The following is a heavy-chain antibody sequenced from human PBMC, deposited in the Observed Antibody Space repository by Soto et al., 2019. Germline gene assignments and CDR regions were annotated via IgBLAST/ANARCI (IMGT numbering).Heavy chain of an antibody. J-gene: IGHJ2*01. Sequence: EVQLVESGGGLVQSGGSLRLSCAASRFTFSSYWMHWVRQAPETGLVWVSRITSDGSSTSYAESVKGRFTISRDNAKNTLYLEMNSLRAEDTAVYYCAREVPYYFDGNEGEYFDLWGRGTLVTVSS. CDR2: ITSDGSST. CDR3: AREVPYYFDGNEGEYFDL. D-gene: IGHD3-22*01. V-gene: IGHV3-74*01. CDR1: RFTFSSYW.